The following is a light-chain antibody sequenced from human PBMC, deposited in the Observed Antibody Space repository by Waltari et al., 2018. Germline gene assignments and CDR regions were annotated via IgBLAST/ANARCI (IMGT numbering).Light chain of an antibody. Sequence: DIVMTQSPDSLAVSLGDRATINCKSSQSVLYSSKNKNYLAWYQQKPGQPPKLLIYWASTRESGVPDRFSGSGSGTDFTLTISSLQAEDVAVYYCQQYYNIPWTFGQGTKVEIK. CDR1: QSVLYSSKNKNY. CDR2: WAS. CDR3: QQYYNIPWT. V-gene: IGKV4-1*01. J-gene: IGKJ1*01.